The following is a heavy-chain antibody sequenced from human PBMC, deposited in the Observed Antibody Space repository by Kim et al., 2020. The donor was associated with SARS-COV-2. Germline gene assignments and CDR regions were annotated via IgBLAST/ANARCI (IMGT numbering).Heavy chain of an antibody. Sequence: ASVKVSCKASGYTFTSYAMHWVRQAPGQRLEWMGWINAGNGNTKYSQKFQGRVTITRDTSASTAYMELSSLRSEDTAVYYCARSTKRVYYYDSSGYQLDLWGRGTLVTVSS. CDR3: ARSTKRVYYYDSSGYQLDL. D-gene: IGHD3-22*01. V-gene: IGHV1-3*01. CDR2: INAGNGNT. J-gene: IGHJ2*01. CDR1: GYTFTSYA.